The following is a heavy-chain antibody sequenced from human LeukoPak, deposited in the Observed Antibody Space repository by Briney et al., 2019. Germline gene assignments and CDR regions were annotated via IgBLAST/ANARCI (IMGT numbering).Heavy chain of an antibody. V-gene: IGHV3-7*01. J-gene: IGHJ4*02. CDR2: INEDGSAK. D-gene: IGHD1-20*01. CDR3: ARGRNNFRY. CDR1: GFIFNNYW. Sequence: PGGSQRLSCAPSGFIFNNYWMSWVRQAPGKGLEWVASINEDGSAKYYMDSVKGRFIISRDNAKNSMDLQMNSLRAEDTAVYYCARGRNNFRYWGQGTLVTVSS.